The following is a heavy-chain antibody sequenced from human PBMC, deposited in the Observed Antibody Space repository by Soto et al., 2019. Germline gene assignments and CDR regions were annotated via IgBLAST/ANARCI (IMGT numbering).Heavy chain of an antibody. CDR3: ARDLFGEDGAGYFDY. J-gene: IGHJ4*02. V-gene: IGHV1-18*01. Sequence: QVNLVQSGVEVKKPGASVKVSCKASGYSFSTYGISWVRQAPGQGLEWMGWISGLNGNTNYAQNLQGRVTMTTDTATSTAYMELRSLGFGDTAMYYCARDLFGEDGAGYFDYWGQGTLVTVSS. CDR2: ISGLNGNT. D-gene: IGHD3-10*01. CDR1: GYSFSTYG.